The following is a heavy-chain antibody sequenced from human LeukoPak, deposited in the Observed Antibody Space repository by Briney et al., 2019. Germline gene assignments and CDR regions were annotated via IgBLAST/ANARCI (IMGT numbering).Heavy chain of an antibody. V-gene: IGHV3-7*01. D-gene: IGHD3-10*01. CDR2: IKQDGSEK. J-gene: IGHJ3*02. CDR3: ARTLDGSGSYGAFDI. CDR1: GFTFSSYW. Sequence: PGRSLRPSCAASGFTFSSYWMSWVRQAPGKGLEWVANIKQDGSEKYYVDSVKGRFTISRDNAKNSLYLQMNSLRAEDTAVYYCARTLDGSGSYGAFDIWGQGTMVTVSS.